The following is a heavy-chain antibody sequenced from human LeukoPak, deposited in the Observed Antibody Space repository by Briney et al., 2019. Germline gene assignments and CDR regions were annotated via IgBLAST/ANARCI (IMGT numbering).Heavy chain of an antibody. Sequence: ASVKVSCKASGYSFTGYQMHWVRQAPGQGLEWMGWINPNNGDTNYAQKFQGRVAMTRDTSISTAYMELSSLRSEDTAVYYCARGSTAETAMVLDYWGQGTLVTVSS. CDR2: INPNNGDT. D-gene: IGHD5-18*01. CDR3: ARGSTAETAMVLDY. V-gene: IGHV1-2*02. J-gene: IGHJ4*02. CDR1: GYSFTGYQ.